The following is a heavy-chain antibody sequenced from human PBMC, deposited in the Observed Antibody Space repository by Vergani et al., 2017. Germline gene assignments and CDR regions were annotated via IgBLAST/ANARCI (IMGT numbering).Heavy chain of an antibody. CDR1: GYSFTSYW. J-gene: IGHJ4*02. CDR3: AKDQGFWRPEFFDY. V-gene: IGHV5-10-1*01. CDR2: IDPSDSYT. D-gene: IGHD3-3*01. Sequence: VQLVQSGAEVKKPGESLRISCKGSGYSFTSYWISWVRQMPGKGLEWMGRIDPSDSYTNYSPSFQGHVTISADKSISTAYLQWNSLRAEDTAVYYCAKDQGFWRPEFFDYWGQGTLVTVSS.